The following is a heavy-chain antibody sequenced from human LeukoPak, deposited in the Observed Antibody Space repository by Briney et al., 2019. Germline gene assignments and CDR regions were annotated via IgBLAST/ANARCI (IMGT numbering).Heavy chain of an antibody. Sequence: PGGSLRLSCAASGFTFSSYVMHCVRQAPGKGLEYVSAISSNGENTFYANSVKGRFTISRDNSKNTLYLQMGSLRAEDMAVYYCARGNSGYMGVWGKGITVTVSS. J-gene: IGHJ6*03. CDR2: ISSNGENT. CDR1: GFTFSSYV. D-gene: IGHD4-23*01. V-gene: IGHV3-64*01. CDR3: ARGNSGYMGV.